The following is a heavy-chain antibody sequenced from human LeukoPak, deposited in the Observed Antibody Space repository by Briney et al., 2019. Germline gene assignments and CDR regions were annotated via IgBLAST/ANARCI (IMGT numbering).Heavy chain of an antibody. Sequence: GASVKVSCKASGYTFTGYYMHWVRQAPGQGLEWMGWINPNSGGTNYAQKFQGRVTMTRDTSISTAYMELSRLRSEDTAVYYCARVAGNCGGDCYRLVYWGQGTLVTVAS. CDR3: ARVAGNCGGDCYRLVY. D-gene: IGHD2-21*01. CDR1: GYTFTGYY. J-gene: IGHJ4*02. CDR2: INPNSGGT. V-gene: IGHV1-2*02.